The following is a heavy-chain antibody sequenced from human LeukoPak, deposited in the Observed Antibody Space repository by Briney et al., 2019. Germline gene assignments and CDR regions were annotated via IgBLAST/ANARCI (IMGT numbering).Heavy chain of an antibody. CDR3: ARDMGWQQFDQ. V-gene: IGHV3-21*01. CDR2: ISSSSSYI. D-gene: IGHD5-24*01. J-gene: IGHJ4*02. CDR1: GFTFSSYS. Sequence: GGSLRLSCAASGFTFSSYSMNWVRQAPGKGLEWVSSISSSSSYIYYADSVKGRFTISRDNAKNSLYLQMNSLTVEDTAVYYCARDMGWQQFDQWGQGTLVTVSS.